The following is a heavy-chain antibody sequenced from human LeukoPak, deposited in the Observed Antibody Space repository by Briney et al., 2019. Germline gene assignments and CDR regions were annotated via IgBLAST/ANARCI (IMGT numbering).Heavy chain of an antibody. CDR3: ASARRGGFVGAALVY. CDR2: INSDGTTT. D-gene: IGHD1-26*01. CDR1: GFTFSSYW. J-gene: IGHJ4*02. V-gene: IGHV3-74*01. Sequence: PGGSLRLSCAASGFTFSSYWMHWVRQAPGKGLVWVSRINSDGTTTNYADSVKGRFSISRDNAKVYLQMNSLRAEDTAVYYCASARRGGFVGAALVYWGQGSLVTVSS.